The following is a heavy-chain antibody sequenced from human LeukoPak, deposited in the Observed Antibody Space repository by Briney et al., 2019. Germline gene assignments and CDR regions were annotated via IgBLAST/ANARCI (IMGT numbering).Heavy chain of an antibody. V-gene: IGHV3-9*01. CDR2: ISWNSGSI. CDR1: GFTFDDYA. D-gene: IGHD3-22*01. CDR3: AKGYYYDSSGYLDARNYFDY. J-gene: IGHJ4*02. Sequence: GGSLRLSCAASGFTFDDYAMHWVRQAPGEGLEWVSGISWNSGSIGYADSVKGRFTISRDNAKNSLYLQMNSLRAEDTALYYCAKGYYYDSSGYLDARNYFDYWGQGTLVTVSS.